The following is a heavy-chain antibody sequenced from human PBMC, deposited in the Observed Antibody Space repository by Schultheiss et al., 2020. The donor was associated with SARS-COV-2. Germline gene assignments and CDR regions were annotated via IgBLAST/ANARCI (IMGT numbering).Heavy chain of an antibody. CDR2: IIPIFGTA. V-gene: IGHV1-69*06. J-gene: IGHJ5*02. Sequence: GGSLRLSCKASGGTFSSYAISWVRQAPGQGLEWMGGIIPIFGTANYAQKFQGRVTITADKSTSTAYMELSSLRSEDTAVYYCARDLGSSAPLSWENWFDPWGQGTLVTVSS. CDR3: ARDLGSSAPLSWENWFDP. CDR1: GGTFSSYA. D-gene: IGHD6-13*01.